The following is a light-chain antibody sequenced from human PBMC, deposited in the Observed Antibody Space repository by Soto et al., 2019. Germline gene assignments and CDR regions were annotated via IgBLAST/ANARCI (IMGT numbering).Light chain of an antibody. CDR2: GAS. CDR3: QHYGGSSWT. Sequence: EVVLTQSPGTLSLSPVERATLSCRASQSVSSSYLAWYHQKPGQAPRLLIFGASTRATGIPERFSGSGSGTDFTLTISRLEPEDFAVYYCQHYGGSSWTFGQGTKVDIK. V-gene: IGKV3-20*01. J-gene: IGKJ1*01. CDR1: QSVSSSY.